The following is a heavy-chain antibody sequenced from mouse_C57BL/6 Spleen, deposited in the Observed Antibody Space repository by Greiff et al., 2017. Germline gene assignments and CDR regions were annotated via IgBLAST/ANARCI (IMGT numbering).Heavy chain of an antibody. CDR3: TRRTTVEATGVDY. CDR2: IDPETGGT. D-gene: IGHD1-1*01. CDR1: GYTFTDYE. V-gene: IGHV1-15*01. J-gene: IGHJ4*01. Sequence: VQLQESGAELVRPGASVTLSCKASGYTFTDYEMHWVKQTPVHGLEWIGAIDPETGGTAYNQKFKGKAILTADTSSSTAYMELRSLTSEDSAVDYCTRRTTVEATGVDYWGQGTSVTVSS.